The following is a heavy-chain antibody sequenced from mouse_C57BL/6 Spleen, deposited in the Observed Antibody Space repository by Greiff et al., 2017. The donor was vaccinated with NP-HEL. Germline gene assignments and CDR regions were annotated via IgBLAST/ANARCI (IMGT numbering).Heavy chain of an antibody. V-gene: IGHV5-17*01. J-gene: IGHJ2*01. CDR2: ISSGSSTI. D-gene: IGHD1-1*01. CDR3: ARPSTVVALDY. CDR1: GFTFSDYG. Sequence: EVNVVESGGGLVKPGGSLKLSCAASGFTFSDYGMHWVRQAPEEGLEWVAYISSGSSTIYYADTVKGRFTISRDNAKNTLFLQMTSLRSEDTAMYYCARPSTVVALDYWGQGTTLTVSS.